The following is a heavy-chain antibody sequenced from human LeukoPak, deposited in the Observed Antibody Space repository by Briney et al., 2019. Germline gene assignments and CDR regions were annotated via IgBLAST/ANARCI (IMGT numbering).Heavy chain of an antibody. J-gene: IGHJ4*02. CDR1: GFTFSSYS. Sequence: PGGSLRLSRAASGFTFSSYSMNWVRQAPGKGLEWVSYISSSSSTIYYADSVKGRFTISRDNAKNSLYLQMNSLRAEDTAVYYCAREGGKRTYYYDSSGLPLGYWGQGTLVTVSS. CDR2: ISSSSSTI. V-gene: IGHV3-48*04. CDR3: AREGGKRTYYYDSSGLPLGY. D-gene: IGHD3-22*01.